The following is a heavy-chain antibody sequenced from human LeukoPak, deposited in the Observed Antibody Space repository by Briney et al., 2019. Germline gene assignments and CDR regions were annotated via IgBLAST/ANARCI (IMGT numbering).Heavy chain of an antibody. J-gene: IGHJ4*02. V-gene: IGHV3-74*01. CDR1: GFVFSSSW. Sequence: GGSLSLSCDASGFVFSSSWMHWVRQAPGKGLEWVSRIKTDGSEASYADSVKGRFTISRDNAKNTLFLRMRSLRGDDTAVYFCAKDVGPYGGSPGGDWGQGSLVTVSS. D-gene: IGHD2-15*01. CDR3: AKDVGPYGGSPGGD. CDR2: IKTDGSEA.